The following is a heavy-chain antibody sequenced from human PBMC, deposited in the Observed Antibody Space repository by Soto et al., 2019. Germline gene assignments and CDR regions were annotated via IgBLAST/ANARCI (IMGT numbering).Heavy chain of an antibody. D-gene: IGHD6-19*01. J-gene: IGHJ4*02. Sequence: ASVKVSCKASGYTFTDYGISWVRQAPGQGLEWMGWISTYNGNTIYAQKIQGRVTMTTDTSTSTAYVELRSLRSDDTAVYSCAREEGISDWHAFDYWGQGTLVTVSS. V-gene: IGHV1-18*04. CDR1: GYTFTDYG. CDR3: AREEGISDWHAFDY. CDR2: ISTYNGNT.